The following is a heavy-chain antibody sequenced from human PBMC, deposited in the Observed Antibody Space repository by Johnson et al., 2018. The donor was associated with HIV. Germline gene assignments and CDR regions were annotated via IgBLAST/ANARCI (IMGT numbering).Heavy chain of an antibody. D-gene: IGHD2-15*01. J-gene: IGHJ3*02. V-gene: IGHV3-30-3*01. Sequence: QVQLVESGGGLVQPGESLRLSCVASGFTFSQYAMHWVRQAPGKGLEYVSHHGSNQYYADSVKGRFIISRDNSQNTVFLQMNSLRAEDMAVYYCARERYGSQAIDAFDIWGQGTMVTVSS. CDR1: GFTFSQYA. CDR3: ARERYGSQAIDAFDI. CDR2: SHHGSNQ.